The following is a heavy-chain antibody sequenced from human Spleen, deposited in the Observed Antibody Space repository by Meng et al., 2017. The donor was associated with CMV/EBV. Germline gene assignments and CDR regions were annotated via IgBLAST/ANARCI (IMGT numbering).Heavy chain of an antibody. Sequence: ASVKVSCKASGYTFTSYGISWVRQAPGQGLEWMGWISAYNGNTNYAQKLQGRVTMTTDTSTSTAYMELRSLRSDDTAVYYCARVYDFWSDTFYFDYWGQGSLVTVSS. CDR2: ISAYNGNT. D-gene: IGHD3-3*01. V-gene: IGHV1-18*01. CDR3: ARVYDFWSDTFYFDY. J-gene: IGHJ4*02. CDR1: GYTFTSYG.